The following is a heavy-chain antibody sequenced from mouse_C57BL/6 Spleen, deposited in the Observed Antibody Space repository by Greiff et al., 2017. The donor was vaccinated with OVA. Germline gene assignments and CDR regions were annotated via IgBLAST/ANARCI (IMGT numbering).Heavy chain of an antibody. V-gene: IGHV14-4*01. Sequence: VQLQQSGAELVRPGASVKLSCTASGFNIKDDYMHWVKQRPEQGLEWIGWIDPENGDTEYASKFQGKATITADTSSNTAYLQLSSLTSEDTAVYYCTTYSNFLAYWGQGTLVTVSA. D-gene: IGHD2-5*01. CDR1: GFNIKDDY. CDR3: TTYSNFLAY. CDR2: IDPENGDT. J-gene: IGHJ3*01.